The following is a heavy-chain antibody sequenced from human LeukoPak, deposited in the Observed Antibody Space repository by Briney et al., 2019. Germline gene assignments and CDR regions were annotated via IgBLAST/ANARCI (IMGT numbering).Heavy chain of an antibody. Sequence: GGSLRPSCAASGFTFSNYAMNWVRQAPGKGLEWVSGISGSGGSTYYADSVKGRFTISRDNSKNTLYLQVNSLRAEDTAVYFCARRNPYYYFDYWGQGTLVTVSS. CDR2: ISGSGGST. CDR1: GFTFSNYA. J-gene: IGHJ4*02. V-gene: IGHV3-23*01. D-gene: IGHD2-21*01. CDR3: ARRNPYYYFDY.